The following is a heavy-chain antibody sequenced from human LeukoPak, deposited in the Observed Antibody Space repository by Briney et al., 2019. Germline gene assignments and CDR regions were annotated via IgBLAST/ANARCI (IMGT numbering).Heavy chain of an antibody. CDR2: IYTSGST. CDR1: GGSISSGSYY. Sequence: SQTLSLTCTVSGGSISSGSYYWSWIRQPAGKGLEWIGRIYTSGSTNYNPSLKSRVTISVGTSKNQFSLKPSSVTAADTAVYYCARGLFKGWFDPWGQGTLVTVSS. V-gene: IGHV4-61*02. D-gene: IGHD2-21*01. CDR3: ARGLFKGWFDP. J-gene: IGHJ5*02.